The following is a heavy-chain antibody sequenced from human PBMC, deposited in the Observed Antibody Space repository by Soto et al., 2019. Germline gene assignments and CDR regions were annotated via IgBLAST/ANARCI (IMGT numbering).Heavy chain of an antibody. D-gene: IGHD5-18*01. CDR3: ARDTTMTP. V-gene: IGHV3-53*01. J-gene: IGHJ5*02. Sequence: PGGSLILSCAVSGLTVSSNNMNWVRQAPGKGLEWVSVIYTGGSTYYADSVKGRFTISRDISKNTLYLQMNSLRPEDTAMYYCARDTTMTPWGQGTLVTVSS. CDR1: GLTVSSNN. CDR2: IYTGGST.